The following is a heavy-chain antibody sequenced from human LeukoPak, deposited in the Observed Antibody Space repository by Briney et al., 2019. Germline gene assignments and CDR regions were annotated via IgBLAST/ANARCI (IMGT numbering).Heavy chain of an antibody. CDR3: ARGPYYDSSGYLNDAFDI. J-gene: IGHJ3*02. Sequence: SETLSLTCTVSGGSISSYYWGWIRQPPGKGLEWIGYIYYSGSTNYNPSLKSRVTISVDTSKNQFSLKLSSVTAADTAVYYCARGPYYDSSGYLNDAFDIWGQGTMVTVSS. V-gene: IGHV4-59*01. D-gene: IGHD3-22*01. CDR2: IYYSGST. CDR1: GGSISSYY.